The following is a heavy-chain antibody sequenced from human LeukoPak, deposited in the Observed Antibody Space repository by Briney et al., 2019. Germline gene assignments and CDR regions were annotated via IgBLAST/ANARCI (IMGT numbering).Heavy chain of an antibody. CDR2: INPNSGGT. J-gene: IGHJ4*02. CDR1: GYTFTDYY. CDR3: ARGGVRFGELLPDY. V-gene: IGHV1-2*02. Sequence: ASVKGSCKASGYTFTDYYMHWVRQAPGQGLDWMGWINPNSGGTNYAQKFQGRVTMTRDTSISTAYMKLSRLRSDDTAVYYCARGGVRFGELLPDYWGQGTLVTVSS. D-gene: IGHD3-10*01.